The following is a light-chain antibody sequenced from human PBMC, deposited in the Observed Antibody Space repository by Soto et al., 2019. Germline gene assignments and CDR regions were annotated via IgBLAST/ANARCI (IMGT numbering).Light chain of an antibody. J-gene: IGKJ1*01. V-gene: IGKV1-5*03. CDR1: QTISSW. CDR3: QHYNSYSEA. CDR2: KAS. Sequence: DIQMTQSPSTLSGSVGDRVAITCRASQTISSWLAWYQQKQGKXDKLLIYKASTLKSGVPSRFSGSGSGTELTITISSLQPDDFETYYCQHYNSYSEAFGQGTKVDIK.